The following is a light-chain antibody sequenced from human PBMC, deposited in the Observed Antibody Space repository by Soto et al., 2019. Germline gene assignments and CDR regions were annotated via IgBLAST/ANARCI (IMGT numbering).Light chain of an antibody. V-gene: IGKV1-27*01. J-gene: IGKJ1*01. Sequence: DIQMTQSPSSLSASVGDTVTITCRASQGIINYVAWYQQRPGRAPKLLMSAASTLRSGVPSRFSGSGSGTDFTLTISSLQPEDGATYYCQKYNNAPWTFGQGTKVEIK. CDR2: AAS. CDR3: QKYNNAPWT. CDR1: QGIINY.